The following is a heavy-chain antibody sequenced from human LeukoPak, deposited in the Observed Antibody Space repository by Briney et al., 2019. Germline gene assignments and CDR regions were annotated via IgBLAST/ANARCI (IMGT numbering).Heavy chain of an antibody. D-gene: IGHD3-22*01. CDR1: GFTFSSYG. Sequence: GGSLRLSCAASGFTFSSYGMHWVRQAPGKGLEWVAVISYDGSNKYYADSVKGRFTISRDNSKNTLYLQMNSLRAEDTAVYYCARDEVYYYDSSGSFDYWGQGTLVTVSS. CDR3: ARDEVYYYDSSGSFDY. J-gene: IGHJ4*02. CDR2: ISYDGSNK. V-gene: IGHV3-30*03.